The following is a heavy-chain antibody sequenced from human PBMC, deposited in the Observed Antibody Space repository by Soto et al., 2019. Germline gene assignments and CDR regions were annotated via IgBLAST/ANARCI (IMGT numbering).Heavy chain of an antibody. CDR2: ISGSGGST. J-gene: IGHJ3*02. CDR1: GFTFSSYA. CDR3: AKTYYYGSGSYYRGAFDI. V-gene: IGHV3-23*01. Sequence: GGSLRLSCAASGFTFSSYAMSWVRQAPGKGLEWVSAISGSGGSTYYADSVKGRFTISRDNSKNTLYLQMNSLRAEDTAVYYCAKTYYYGSGSYYRGAFDIWGQATMVTVSS. D-gene: IGHD3-10*01.